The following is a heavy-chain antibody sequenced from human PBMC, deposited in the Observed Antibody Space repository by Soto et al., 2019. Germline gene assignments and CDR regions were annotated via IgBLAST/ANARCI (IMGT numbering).Heavy chain of an antibody. CDR1: GFTFSSYA. V-gene: IGHV3-30-3*01. J-gene: IGHJ6*02. D-gene: IGHD3-10*01. Sequence: QVQLVESGGGVVQPGRSLRLSCAASGFTFSSYAMHWVRQAPGKGLEWVAVISYDGSNKYYADSVKGRFTISRDNSKNXXYXQXISLRAEDTAVYYCAREVFTMVRGVITGHYYYGMDVWGQGTTVTVSS. CDR3: AREVFTMVRGVITGHYYYGMDV. CDR2: ISYDGSNK.